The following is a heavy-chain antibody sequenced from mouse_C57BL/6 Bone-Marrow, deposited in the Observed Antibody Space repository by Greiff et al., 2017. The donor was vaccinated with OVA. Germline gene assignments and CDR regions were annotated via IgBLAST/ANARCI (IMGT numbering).Heavy chain of an antibody. D-gene: IGHD1-1*01. CDR1: GFTFSDYG. Sequence: EVKLVESGGGLVQPGGSLKLSCAASGFTFSDYGMAWVRQAPRKGPEWVAFISNLAYSIYYADTVTGRFTISRENAKNTLYLEMSSLRSEDTAMYYCAREGYYGSSYDYAMDYWGQGTSVTVSS. J-gene: IGHJ4*01. V-gene: IGHV5-15*04. CDR3: AREGYYGSSYDYAMDY. CDR2: ISNLAYSI.